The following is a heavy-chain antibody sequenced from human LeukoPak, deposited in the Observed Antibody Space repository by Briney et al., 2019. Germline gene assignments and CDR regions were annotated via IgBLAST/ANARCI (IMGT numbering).Heavy chain of an antibody. CDR3: VSDGYSYGYTPDY. CDR2: INHSGST. J-gene: IGHJ4*02. D-gene: IGHD5-18*01. CDR1: GGSFSGYY. V-gene: IGHV4-34*01. Sequence: SETLSLTCAVYGGSFSGYYWSWIRQPPGKGLEWIGEINHSGSTNYNPSLKSRVTISVDSSKNQFSLKLSSMTAADTAVYYCVSDGYSYGYTPDYWGQGILVTVSS.